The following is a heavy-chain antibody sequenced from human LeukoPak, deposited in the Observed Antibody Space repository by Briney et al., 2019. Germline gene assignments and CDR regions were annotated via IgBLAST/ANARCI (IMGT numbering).Heavy chain of an antibody. V-gene: IGHV3-23*01. CDR3: ARDAQKAIRITMVRGVTHFDY. J-gene: IGHJ4*02. D-gene: IGHD3-10*01. Sequence: GGSLRLSCAASGFTFSSYAMSWVRQAPGKGLEWVSGISGSGTSTYYADSVKGRFTISRDNAKNSLYLQMNSLRAEDTAVYYCARDAQKAIRITMVRGVTHFDYWGQGTLVTVSS. CDR2: ISGSGTST. CDR1: GFTFSSYA.